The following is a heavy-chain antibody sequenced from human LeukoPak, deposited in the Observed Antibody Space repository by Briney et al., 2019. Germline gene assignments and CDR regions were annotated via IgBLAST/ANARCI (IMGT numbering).Heavy chain of an antibody. J-gene: IGHJ4*02. CDR3: VKSSGSSWYMFDY. CDR2: VTSNGGST. V-gene: IGHV3-64D*09. Sequence: GGSLRLSCSASRFTFSRYAMHWVRQAPGKGLEYVSGVTSNGGSTYYADSVKGRFTISRDNSKNTLYLQMSTLRAEDTAVYYCVKSSGSSWYMFDYWGQGTLVTVSS. CDR1: RFTFSRYA. D-gene: IGHD6-13*01.